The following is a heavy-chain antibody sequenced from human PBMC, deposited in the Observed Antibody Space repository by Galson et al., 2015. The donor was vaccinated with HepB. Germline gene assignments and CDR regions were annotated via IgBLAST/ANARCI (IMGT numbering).Heavy chain of an antibody. V-gene: IGHV2-5*02. CDR3: AHSVVFPPWFDT. J-gene: IGHJ5*02. Sequence: PALVKPTQTLTLTCTFSGFSLSTSGVSVGWIRQPPGKALEWLALIDWDDYERYSPSLKTRLTIPKDTSKNQVVLTMANMDPVDTGTYYCAHSVVFPPWFDTWGQGTLVTVSS. CDR1: GFSLSTSGVS. D-gene: IGHD3-16*01. CDR2: IDWDDYE.